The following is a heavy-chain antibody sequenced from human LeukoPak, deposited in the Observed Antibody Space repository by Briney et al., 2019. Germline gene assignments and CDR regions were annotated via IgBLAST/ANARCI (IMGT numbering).Heavy chain of an antibody. CDR2: IYYSGST. Sequence: SETLSLTCTVSGGSISSGGYYWSWIRQHPGKGLEWIGYIYYSGSTYYNPSLKSRVTISVDTSKNQFSLKLSSVTAADTAVYYCARDRATCGSGSYWNWFDPWGQGTLVTVSS. J-gene: IGHJ5*02. CDR3: ARDRATCGSGSYWNWFDP. V-gene: IGHV4-31*03. D-gene: IGHD3-10*01. CDR1: GGSISSGGYY.